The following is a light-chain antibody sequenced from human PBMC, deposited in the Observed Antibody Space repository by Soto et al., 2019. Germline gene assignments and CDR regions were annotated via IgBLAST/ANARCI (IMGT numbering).Light chain of an antibody. CDR3: HQRSNWPPVT. Sequence: EIVLTQSPATLSLSPGERATLSCRASQSVSSYLAWYQQKPGQAPRLLIYDASNRATGIPARFSGSRSGTDFTLLISSREHEDDAINYCHQRSNWPPVTFGGGTKVEIK. J-gene: IGKJ4*01. CDR2: DAS. CDR1: QSVSSY. V-gene: IGKV3-11*01.